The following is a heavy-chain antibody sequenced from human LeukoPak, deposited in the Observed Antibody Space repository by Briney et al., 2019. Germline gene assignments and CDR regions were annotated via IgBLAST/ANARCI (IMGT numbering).Heavy chain of an antibody. CDR2: ISSLSSYI. CDR1: GFTFSNYS. CDR3: ARGGSYLSAFDI. J-gene: IGHJ3*02. Sequence: GGSLRLSCAASGFTFSNYSVNWVRQAPGKGLEWVSSISSLSSYIYYADSLKGRFTISRDNAKNSLYLQMNSRRAEDTAVYYCARGGSYLSAFDIWGQGTMVTVSS. V-gene: IGHV3-21*01. D-gene: IGHD1-26*01.